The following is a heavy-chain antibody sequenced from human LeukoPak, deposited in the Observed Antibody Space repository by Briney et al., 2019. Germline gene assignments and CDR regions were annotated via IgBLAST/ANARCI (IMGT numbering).Heavy chain of an antibody. CDR2: IYSGGST. V-gene: IGHV3-53*01. CDR1: GFTVSSNY. D-gene: IGHD1-26*01. Sequence: PGGSLRLSCAASGFTVSSNYMSWVRQAPGKGLEWVSVIYSGGSTYYADSVKGRFTISRDNSKNTLYLQMDSLRAEDTAVYYCASIVGADDGYYYGMDVWGQGTTVTVSS. CDR3: ASIVGADDGYYYGMDV. J-gene: IGHJ6*02.